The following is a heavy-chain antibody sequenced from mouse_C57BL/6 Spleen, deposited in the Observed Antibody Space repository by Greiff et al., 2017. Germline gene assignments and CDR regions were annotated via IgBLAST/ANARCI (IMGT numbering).Heavy chain of an antibody. D-gene: IGHD1-1*01. CDR2: FHPYNDNT. CDR3: ARKVAYYVSSYGY. CDR1: GYTFTTYP. J-gene: IGHJ2*01. Sequence: QVQLQQSGAELVKPGASVKMSCKASGYTFTTYPIEWMKQNHGKSLEWIGNFHPYNDNTKYNDKFKGKATLTVEKSSSTVYLELSRLASDDSAVYSCARKVAYYVSSYGYWGQGTTLTVSA. V-gene: IGHV1-47*01.